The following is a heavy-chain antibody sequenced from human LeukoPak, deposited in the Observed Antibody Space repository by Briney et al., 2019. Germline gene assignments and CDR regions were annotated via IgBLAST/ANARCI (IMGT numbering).Heavy chain of an antibody. V-gene: IGHV3-48*01. Sequence: GGSLRLSCAASGFTFSSYSMNWVRQAPGKGLEWVSYISSSSGTIYYADSVKGRFTISRDNSKNTVYLQMNSLRAEDTAIYYCARTGQSDYWGQGTLVTVSS. CDR3: ARTGQSDY. J-gene: IGHJ4*02. CDR2: ISSSSGTI. CDR1: GFTFSSYS. D-gene: IGHD2-8*02.